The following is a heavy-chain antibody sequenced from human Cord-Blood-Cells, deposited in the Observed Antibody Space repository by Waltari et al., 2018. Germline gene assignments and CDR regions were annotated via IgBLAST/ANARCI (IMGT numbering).Heavy chain of an antibody. J-gene: IGHJ4*02. CDR1: GFTFSSYA. CDR3: ARCWDY. CDR2: ISYDGSNK. V-gene: IGHV3-30*04. Sequence: QVQLVESGGGVVQPGRSLRLSCAAPGFTFSSYAMHWVRPAPGKGLEWVAVISYDGSNKYYADSVKGRFTISRDNSKNTLYLQMNSLRAEDTAVYYCARCWDYWGQGTLVTVSS.